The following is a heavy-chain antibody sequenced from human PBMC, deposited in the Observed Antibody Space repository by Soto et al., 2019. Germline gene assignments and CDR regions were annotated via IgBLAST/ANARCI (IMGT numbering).Heavy chain of an antibody. J-gene: IGHJ4*02. CDR2: FDPEDGET. CDR3: AKLSLLWFGSAGGTFDY. CDR1: GYTLTELS. Sequence: ASVKVSCKVSGYTLTELSMHWVRQAPGKGLEWMGGFDPEDGETIHAQKFQGRVTMTEDTSTDTAYMELSSLRSEDTAVYYCAKLSLLWFGSAGGTFDYWGQGTLVTVSS. D-gene: IGHD3-10*01. V-gene: IGHV1-24*01.